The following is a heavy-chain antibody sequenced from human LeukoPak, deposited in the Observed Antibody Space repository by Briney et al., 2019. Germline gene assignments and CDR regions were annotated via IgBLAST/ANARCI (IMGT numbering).Heavy chain of an antibody. Sequence: GGSLRLSCAASGFTFSSYSMNWVRQAPGKGLEWVSSISSSSSYIYYADSVKGRFTISRDNAKNSLYLQMNSLRAEDTAVYYCARDVKPSTYYYDSSGSSSWGQGPWSPSPQ. V-gene: IGHV3-21*01. CDR2: ISSSSSYI. D-gene: IGHD3-22*01. CDR3: ARDVKPSTYYYDSSGSSS. J-gene: IGHJ5*02. CDR1: GFTFSSYS.